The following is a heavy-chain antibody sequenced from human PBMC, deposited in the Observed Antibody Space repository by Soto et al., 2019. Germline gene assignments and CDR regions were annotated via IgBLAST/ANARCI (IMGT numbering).Heavy chain of an antibody. J-gene: IGHJ4*02. V-gene: IGHV3-48*02. CDR1: GFTFSTFS. CDR2: IGGSGGSI. CDR3: ARDLAWAFDS. D-gene: IGHD1-26*01. Sequence: GSLRLSCAASGFTFSTFSTNWVRQAPGKGLEWLSYIGGSGGSISYADSVKGRFTISRDNGKNTLYLQMSSLRDEDTAVYYCARDLAWAFDSWGQGALVTVSS.